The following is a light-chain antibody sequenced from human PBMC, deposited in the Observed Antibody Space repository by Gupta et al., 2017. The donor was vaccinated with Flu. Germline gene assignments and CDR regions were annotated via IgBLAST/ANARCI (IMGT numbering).Light chain of an antibody. J-gene: IGKJ1*01. V-gene: IGKV1-39*01. CDR2: AAS. CDR3: XXTYISPWT. Sequence: GDTVTITCRTSETIRIFLNWYQQKPGKAPNLLISAASTLQSGVPSRFSGSGSGTDFTLTIXGLQPEDFATYXCXXTYISPWTFGQGTDV. CDR1: ETIRIF.